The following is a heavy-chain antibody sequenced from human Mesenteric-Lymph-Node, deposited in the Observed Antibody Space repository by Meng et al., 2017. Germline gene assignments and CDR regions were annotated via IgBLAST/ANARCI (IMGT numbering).Heavy chain of an antibody. D-gene: IGHD4-17*01. CDR1: GFSFSSYS. Sequence: GESLKISCAASGFSFSSYSVNWVRQAPGKGLEWVSSISSSSTYIYYADSVKGRFTISRDNAKNSLYLQMNSLRAEDTAVYYCASDHGDYVGYYFDYWGQGTLVTVSS. V-gene: IGHV3-21*01. CDR2: ISSSSTYI. J-gene: IGHJ4*02. CDR3: ASDHGDYVGYYFDY.